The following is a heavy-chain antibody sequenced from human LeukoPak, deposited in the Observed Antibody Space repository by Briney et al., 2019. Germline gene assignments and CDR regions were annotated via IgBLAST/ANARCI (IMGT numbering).Heavy chain of an antibody. CDR2: IWYDGSNK. Sequence: GGSLRLSCAASGFTFSSYGMHWVRQAPGKGLEWVAVIWYDGSNKYYADSVEGRFTISRDNSKNTLYLQMNSLRAEDTAVYYCARDLGSGWYPSLDYWGQGTLVTVSS. V-gene: IGHV3-33*01. J-gene: IGHJ4*02. CDR1: GFTFSSYG. CDR3: ARDLGSGWYPSLDY. D-gene: IGHD6-19*01.